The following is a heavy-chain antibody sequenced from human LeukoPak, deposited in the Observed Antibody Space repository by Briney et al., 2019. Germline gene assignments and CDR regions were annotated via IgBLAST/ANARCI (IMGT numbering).Heavy chain of an antibody. CDR2: ISYDGSNK. V-gene: IGHV3-30*18. J-gene: IGHJ4*02. CDR1: GFTFSPYG. D-gene: IGHD3-22*01. Sequence: GGSLRLSCAASGFTFSPYGMHWVRQAPGKGLEWVTVISYDGSNKYYADSVKGRFTISRDNSKNTLYLQMNSLRAEDTAVYYCAKSNSVYYPDYWGQGTLVTVSS. CDR3: AKSNSVYYPDY.